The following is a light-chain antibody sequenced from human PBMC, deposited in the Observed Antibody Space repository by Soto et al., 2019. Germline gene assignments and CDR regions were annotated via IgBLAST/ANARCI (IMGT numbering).Light chain of an antibody. J-gene: IGKJ1*01. Sequence: EIVLTQSPGTLSLSPGERATLSCRASQSVSSRNLAWYQQKPGQAPRLLIYGTSSRATGIPDRFSGSGSGTDFTLTINRLEPEDFAVYYCHQYNESPRTFGQGTKVDIK. CDR3: HQYNESPRT. CDR2: GTS. CDR1: QSVSSRN. V-gene: IGKV3-20*01.